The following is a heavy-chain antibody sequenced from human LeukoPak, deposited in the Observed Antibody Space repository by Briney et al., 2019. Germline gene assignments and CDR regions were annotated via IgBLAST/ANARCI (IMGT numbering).Heavy chain of an antibody. CDR3: ARGVRTPNDY. Sequence: SETLSLTCAVYGGSFSGYYWSWIRKPPGKGLEWIGEINHSGSTNYNPSLKSRVTISVDTSKNQFSLKLSSVTAADTAVYYCARGVRTPNDYWGQGTLVTVSS. V-gene: IGHV4-34*01. J-gene: IGHJ4*02. CDR1: GGSFSGYY. CDR2: INHSGST.